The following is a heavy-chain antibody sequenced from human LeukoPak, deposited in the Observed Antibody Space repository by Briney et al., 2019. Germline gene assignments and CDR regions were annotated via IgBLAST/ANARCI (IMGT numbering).Heavy chain of an antibody. Sequence: GASVKVSCKASGYTFTSYGISWVRQAPGQGLEWMGWISAYNGNTNYAQKLQGIVTMTTDTSTSTAYMELRSLRSDDTAVYYCARGLGGDCCHPEYYFDYWGQGTLVTVSS. D-gene: IGHD2-21*02. CDR2: ISAYNGNT. CDR1: GYTFTSYG. J-gene: IGHJ4*02. V-gene: IGHV1-18*01. CDR3: ARGLGGDCCHPEYYFDY.